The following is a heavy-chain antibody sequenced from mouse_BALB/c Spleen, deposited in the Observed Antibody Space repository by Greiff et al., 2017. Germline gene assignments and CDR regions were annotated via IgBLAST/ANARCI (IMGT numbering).Heavy chain of an antibody. Sequence: EVQRVESGGGLVKPGGSLKLSCAASGFTFSSYAMSWVRQTPEKRLEWVATISSGGSYTYYPDSVKGRFTISRDNAKNTLYLQMSSLRSEDTAMYYCARIYDGYYRFDYWGQGTTLTVSS. D-gene: IGHD2-3*01. CDR2: ISSGGSYT. CDR3: ARIYDGYYRFDY. CDR1: GFTFSSYA. V-gene: IGHV5-9-3*01. J-gene: IGHJ2*01.